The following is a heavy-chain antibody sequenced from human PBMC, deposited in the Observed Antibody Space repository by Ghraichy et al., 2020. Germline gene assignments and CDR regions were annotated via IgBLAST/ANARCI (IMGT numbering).Heavy chain of an antibody. V-gene: IGHV3-43*02. J-gene: IGHJ4*02. CDR1: GFNFDDYA. Sequence: GGSLRLSCAASGFNFDDYAMHWVRQGPGKGLEWISLISKDGGRTYYADSVKGRFTVSRDNSKKSLHLQMNSLRTEDTAFYYCAKDMFDYDDTGYNQDYWGQGILVSVSP. CDR3: AKDMFDYDDTGYNQDY. D-gene: IGHD4-17*01. CDR2: ISKDGGRT.